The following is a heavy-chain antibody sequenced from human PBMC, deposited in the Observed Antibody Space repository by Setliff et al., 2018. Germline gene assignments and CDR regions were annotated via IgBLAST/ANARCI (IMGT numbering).Heavy chain of an antibody. Sequence: GGSLRLSCVDSGFTLSNYWMTWVRQAPGKGLEWVANIKQDSTEKYYVDSVRGRFTISRNNAKNSMYLQMNSLRADDTAVYYCATRLYGRGWYRYFESWGQGTLVTVSS. CDR1: GFTLSNYW. CDR3: ATRLYGRGWYRYFES. D-gene: IGHD6-19*01. V-gene: IGHV3-7*01. J-gene: IGHJ4*02. CDR2: IKQDSTEK.